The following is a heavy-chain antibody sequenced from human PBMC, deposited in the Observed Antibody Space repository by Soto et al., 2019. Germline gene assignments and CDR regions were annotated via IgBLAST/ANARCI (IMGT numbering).Heavy chain of an antibody. J-gene: IGHJ4*02. D-gene: IGHD3-22*01. CDR3: ARDSGRYYFDY. CDR2: ITSGVTSTI. V-gene: IGHV3-11*01. Sequence: QVQLVESGGGLVKPGGSLRLSCAASGFTFRDYYMSWIRQAPGKGLEWLAYITSGVTSTIYYADSVKGRFTISRDNAKNSLYLQMNSLRAEDTAVYYCARDSGRYYFDYWGQGTLVTVSS. CDR1: GFTFRDYY.